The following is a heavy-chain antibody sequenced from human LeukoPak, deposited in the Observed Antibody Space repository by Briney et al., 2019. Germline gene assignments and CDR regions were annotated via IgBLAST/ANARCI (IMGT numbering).Heavy chain of an antibody. CDR2: IYYSGST. CDR1: GGSISSSSYY. CDR3: ASFIAAAGNSHVDY. V-gene: IGHV4-39*01. D-gene: IGHD6-13*01. Sequence: SETLSLTCTVSGGSISSSSYYWGWIRQSPGKGLEWIGSIYYSGSTYYNPSLKSRVTISVDTSKNQFSLKLSSVTAADTAVYYCASFIAAAGNSHVDYWGQGTLVTVSS. J-gene: IGHJ4*02.